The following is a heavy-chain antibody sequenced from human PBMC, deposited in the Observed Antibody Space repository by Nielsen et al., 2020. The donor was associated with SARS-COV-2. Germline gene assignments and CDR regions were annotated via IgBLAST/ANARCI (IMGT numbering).Heavy chain of an antibody. CDR2: IYSSGGNT. D-gene: IGHD3-3*01. Sequence: GESLKISCAASGFSVSSNYMTWVRQAPGKGLEWLSVIYSSGGNTYYADSVKGRFTISRDNSKSTVYLQMKSLRAEDTAVYYCARGSGPSQYYYYMDAWGKGTTVTVSS. J-gene: IGHJ6*03. CDR1: GFSVSSNY. CDR3: ARGSGPSQYYYYMDA. V-gene: IGHV3-53*01.